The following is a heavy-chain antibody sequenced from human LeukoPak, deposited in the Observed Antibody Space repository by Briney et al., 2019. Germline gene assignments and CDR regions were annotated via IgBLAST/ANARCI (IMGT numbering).Heavy chain of an antibody. J-gene: IGHJ4*02. Sequence: GGSLRLSCAASGFTFSSYEMNWVRQAPGKGLEWVSYISSSGSTIYYADSVKGRFTISRDNAKNSLYLQMYSLRAEDTAVYYCARITVTTSFWGQGTLVTVSS. D-gene: IGHD4-17*01. CDR3: ARITVTTSF. CDR2: ISSSGSTI. V-gene: IGHV3-48*03. CDR1: GFTFSSYE.